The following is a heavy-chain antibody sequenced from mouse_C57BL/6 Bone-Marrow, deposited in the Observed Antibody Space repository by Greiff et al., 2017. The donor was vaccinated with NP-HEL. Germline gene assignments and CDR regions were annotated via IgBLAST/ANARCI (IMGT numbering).Heavy chain of an antibody. Sequence: QVQLQQPGAELVKPGASVKMSCKASGYTFTSYWITWVKQRPGQGLEWIGMIHPNSGSTNYNEKFKSKATLTVDKSSSTAYMQLSSLTSEDSAVYYCARSSPWFAYWGQGTLVTVSA. CDR2: IHPNSGST. CDR1: GYTFTSYW. J-gene: IGHJ3*01. D-gene: IGHD6-2*01. V-gene: IGHV1-64*01. CDR3: ARSSPWFAY.